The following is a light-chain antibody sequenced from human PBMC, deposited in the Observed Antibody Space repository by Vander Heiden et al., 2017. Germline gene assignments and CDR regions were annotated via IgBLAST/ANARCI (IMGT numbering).Light chain of an antibody. CDR2: SNN. Sequence: QSVLTQPPSASGTPGQSVTVSCSGSSSNIGSNYVYWYRQLPGTAPKRLIYSNNQRPSGVTDRFSGSKSGTSASLDISGLRSEDEADYYCAAWDDSLSGPVFGGGTKLTVL. CDR1: SSNIGSNY. V-gene: IGLV1-47*02. J-gene: IGLJ2*01. CDR3: AAWDDSLSGPV.